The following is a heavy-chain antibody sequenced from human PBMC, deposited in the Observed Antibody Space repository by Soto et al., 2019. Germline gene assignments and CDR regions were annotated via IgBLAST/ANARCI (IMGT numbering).Heavy chain of an antibody. CDR3: PRGTVTSARWFGP. CDR1: HATFTGYT. D-gene: IGHD4-17*01. Sequence: QVHLVQSETEVKEPGASVTVSCKTSHATFTGYTINWVRQAPGQGLEWLGWISSLNGNTYYARDYQGRLTMTTKTSATTAQVELRSLRSDGTAVYFCPRGTVTSARWFGPWGQGALVTVSS. CDR2: ISSLNGNT. J-gene: IGHJ5*02. V-gene: IGHV1-18*04.